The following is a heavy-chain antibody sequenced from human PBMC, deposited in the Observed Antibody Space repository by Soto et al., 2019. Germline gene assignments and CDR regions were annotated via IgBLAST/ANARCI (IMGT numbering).Heavy chain of an antibody. CDR1: GFTFSSYG. Sequence: QVQLVESGGGVVQPGRSLRLSCAASGFTFSSYGMHWVRQAPGKGLEWVAVIWYDGSNKYYADSVKGRFTISRDNSAYAVYLQMNNLRVDDTAVYYCAKDAVAGDGVWLAHAWGRGTAVTVSS. D-gene: IGHD4-17*01. CDR2: IWYDGSNK. CDR3: AKDAVAGDGVWLAHA. V-gene: IGHV3-33*06. J-gene: IGHJ5*02.